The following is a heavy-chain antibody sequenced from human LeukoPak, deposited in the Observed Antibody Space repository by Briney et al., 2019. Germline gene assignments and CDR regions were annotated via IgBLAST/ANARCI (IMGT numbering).Heavy chain of an antibody. CDR1: GYTFTTYG. J-gene: IGHJ4*02. D-gene: IGHD2-15*01. Sequence: ASVKVSCQASGYTFTTYGISWARQAPGQGLEWMGWISGYNGNTNYAQKFQGRVTMTTDTSTTTAYMDVRNLRPDDTAVYYCARVGHRYGDYFDYWGQENLVTVSS. CDR3: ARVGHRYGDYFDY. CDR2: ISGYNGNT. V-gene: IGHV1-18*01.